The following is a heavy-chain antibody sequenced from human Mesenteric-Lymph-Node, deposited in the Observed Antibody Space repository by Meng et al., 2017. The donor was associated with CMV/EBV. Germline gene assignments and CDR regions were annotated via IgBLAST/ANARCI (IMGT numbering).Heavy chain of an antibody. Sequence: GESLKISCAASGFTFSRYWMSWVRQAPEKGLEWVANINQDGSGKYYVDSVKGRFTISRDNAKNSLYLQMNSLRAEDTAVYYCARDSSTSVNGYYYYGMDVWGQGTTVTVSS. CDR1: GFTFSRYW. CDR3: ARDSSTSVNGYYYYGMDV. CDR2: INQDGSGK. V-gene: IGHV3-7*01. D-gene: IGHD2-2*01. J-gene: IGHJ6*02.